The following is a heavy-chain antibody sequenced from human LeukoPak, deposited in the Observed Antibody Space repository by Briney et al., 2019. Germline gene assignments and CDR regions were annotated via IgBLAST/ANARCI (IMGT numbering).Heavy chain of an antibody. Sequence: SETLSLTCTVSGGSINSGGNHWTWIRHHPEKGLEWIGYIHYSGSTNYNPSLESRVSISVDMSKKSFSLELTSVTAADTAVYYCARGGPDSSGYAWFDPWGQGTLVTVSS. CDR1: GGSINSGGNH. CDR3: ARGGPDSSGYAWFDP. V-gene: IGHV4-31*03. J-gene: IGHJ5*02. CDR2: IHYSGST. D-gene: IGHD3-22*01.